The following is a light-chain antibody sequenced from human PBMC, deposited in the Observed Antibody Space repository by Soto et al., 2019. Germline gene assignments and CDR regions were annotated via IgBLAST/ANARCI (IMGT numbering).Light chain of an antibody. CDR2: GAS. V-gene: IGKV3-15*01. CDR1: QSLRSS. J-gene: IGKJ2*01. Sequence: VMTQSPATLSVSPGERATLSCRASQSLRSSLAWYQQKPGQAPRLLIYGASTRATGIPARFSGSGSGTDFTLTISRLEPEDFVVYYCQQYSTLPHTCGQGTKV. CDR3: QQYSTLPHT.